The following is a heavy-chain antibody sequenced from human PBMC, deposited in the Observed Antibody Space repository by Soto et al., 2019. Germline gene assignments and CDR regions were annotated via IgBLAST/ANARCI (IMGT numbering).Heavy chain of an antibody. CDR3: ARQAKIGDRSQFYFDS. Sequence: PGGSLRLSCAAAGFTFSFYALHWVRQAPGKGLEWVAVISYNGRNKHYVDSVKGRFTISRDNSQATLSLQMDSLRPDDTAVYYCARQAKIGDRSQFYFDSWGHGTLGTFAS. D-gene: IGHD5-12*01. CDR1: GFTFSFYA. CDR2: ISYNGRNK. J-gene: IGHJ4*01. V-gene: IGHV3-30*04.